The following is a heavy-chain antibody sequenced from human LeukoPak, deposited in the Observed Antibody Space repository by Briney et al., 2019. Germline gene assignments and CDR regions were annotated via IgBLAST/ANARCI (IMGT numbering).Heavy chain of an antibody. V-gene: IGHV1-46*01. Sequence: GASVKVSCKASGYTFTSYYLNWVRQAPGQGLEWMGIINPSGGSTSYAQKFQGRVTMTRDTSTSTVYMELSSLRSEDTAVYYCARDPPVLLESGSYSSRRLDYWGQGTLVSVSS. CDR3: ARDPPVLLESGSYSSRRLDY. J-gene: IGHJ4*02. CDR1: GYTFTSYY. D-gene: IGHD1-26*01. CDR2: INPSGGST.